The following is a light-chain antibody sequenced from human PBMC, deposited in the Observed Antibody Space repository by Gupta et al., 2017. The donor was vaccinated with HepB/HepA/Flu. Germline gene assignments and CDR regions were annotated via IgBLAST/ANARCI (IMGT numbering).Light chain of an antibody. CDR2: GES. CDR3: QQFGSSPLHT. J-gene: IGKJ2*01. CDR1: QRVSTNY. Sequence: IVLTHSPGTLSLSPADRATLPCRASQRVSTNYLAWYQQKRGQAPRLLIYGESNRATGIPDRLSGSGAGTDFTLTISRLEPEDFAVYYCQQFGSSPLHTFGQGTKLEIK. V-gene: IGKV3-20*01.